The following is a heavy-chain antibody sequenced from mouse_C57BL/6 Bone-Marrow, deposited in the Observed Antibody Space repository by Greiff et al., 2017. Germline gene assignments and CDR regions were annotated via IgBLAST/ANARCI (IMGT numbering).Heavy chain of an antibody. CDR2: LWSGGST. J-gene: IGHJ1*03. D-gene: IGHD1-1*01. CDR1: GFSLTSYG. Sequence: VMLVESGPGLVQPSQSLSITCTVSGFSLTSYGVHWVRQPPGKGLEWLGVLWSGGSTDYNAAFISRLSISKDNSKSQVFFKMNSLQADDTAIYYCAKGGGSSYWYFDVWGTGTTVTVSS. V-gene: IGHV2-4*01. CDR3: AKGGGSSYWYFDV.